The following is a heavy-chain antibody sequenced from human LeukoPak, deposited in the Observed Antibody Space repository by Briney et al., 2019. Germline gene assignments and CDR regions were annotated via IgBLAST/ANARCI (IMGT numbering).Heavy chain of an antibody. D-gene: IGHD1-14*01. CDR3: ATTRWAANRAGWFDP. CDR1: GGSISNSSYY. V-gene: IGHV4-39*07. J-gene: IGHJ5*02. CDR2: IYYTGST. Sequence: PSETLSLTCTVSGGSISNSSYYWGWIRQPPGKGLEWIGSIYYTGSTYYNPSLKSPVTISVDTSKNQFSLKLSSVTAADTAVYYCATTRWAANRAGWFDPWGQGTLVTVSS.